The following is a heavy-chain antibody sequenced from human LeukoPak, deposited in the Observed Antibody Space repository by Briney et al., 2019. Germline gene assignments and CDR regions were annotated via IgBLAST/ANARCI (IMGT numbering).Heavy chain of an antibody. J-gene: IGHJ2*01. CDR2: IIPIFGTA. Sequence: GASVKVSCKASGGTFSRYAISWVRQAPGQGLEWMGGIIPIFGTANYAQKFQGRVTITADESTSTAYMEMSSLRSEDTAVYYCARSPGGDPRGRLDHWGRGTLVTVSS. D-gene: IGHD3-16*01. V-gene: IGHV1-69*13. CDR3: ARSPGGDPRGRLDH. CDR1: GGTFSRYA.